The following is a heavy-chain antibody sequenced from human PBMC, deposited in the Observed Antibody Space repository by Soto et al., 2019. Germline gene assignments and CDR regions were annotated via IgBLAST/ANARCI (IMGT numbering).Heavy chain of an antibody. V-gene: IGHV1-3*01. Sequence: GASVKVSCKASGYTFTSYAMHWVRQAPGQRLEWMGWINAGNGNTKYSQKFQGRVTITRDTSASTAYMELSSLRSEDAAVYYCARGGKSDSSSSGRNWFDPWGRGTLVAVSS. J-gene: IGHJ5*02. CDR3: ARGGKSDSSSSGRNWFDP. D-gene: IGHD6-6*01. CDR1: GYTFTSYA. CDR2: INAGNGNT.